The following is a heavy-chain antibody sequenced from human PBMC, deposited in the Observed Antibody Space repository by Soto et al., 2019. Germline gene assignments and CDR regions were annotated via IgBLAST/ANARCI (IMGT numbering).Heavy chain of an antibody. Sequence: QVQLVQSGAEVKKPGASVKVSCKASGDTFTNYDINWVRQATGQGLEWMGRMNPNSGNTGYAQKFQGRVTMTRNTSITTDYMELSSLRSEDTAVYYCAGGRNGMDVWGQGTTVTVSS. CDR2: MNPNSGNT. J-gene: IGHJ6*02. V-gene: IGHV1-8*01. CDR3: AGGRNGMDV. CDR1: GDTFTNYD.